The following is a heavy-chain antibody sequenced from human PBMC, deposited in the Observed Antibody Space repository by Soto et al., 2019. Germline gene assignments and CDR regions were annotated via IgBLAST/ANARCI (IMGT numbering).Heavy chain of an antibody. D-gene: IGHD6-13*01. CDR3: ARRIAAAASDAFDI. J-gene: IGHJ3*02. V-gene: IGHV4-34*01. CDR1: GGSFSGYY. Sequence: SETLSLTCAVYGGSFSGYYWSWIRQPPGKGLEWIGEINHSGSTNYNPSLKSRVTISVDTSKNQFSLKLSSVTAAGTAVYYCARRIAAAASDAFDIWGHGTMVTVSS. CDR2: INHSGST.